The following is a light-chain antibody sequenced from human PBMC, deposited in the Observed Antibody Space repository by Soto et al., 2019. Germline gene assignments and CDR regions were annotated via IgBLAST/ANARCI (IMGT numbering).Light chain of an antibody. CDR1: QGIRND. V-gene: IGKV1-6*01. CDR3: LQDYTFPWT. J-gene: IGKJ1*01. CDR2: AAS. Sequence: AIQMTQSPSSLSASVGDRVTITCRASQGIRNDLGWYQQKPGKAPKLLIYAASSLQTGVPSRFSGGESGTDFTLTISNLQPEDFATYYCLQDYTFPWTFGQGTKVDIK.